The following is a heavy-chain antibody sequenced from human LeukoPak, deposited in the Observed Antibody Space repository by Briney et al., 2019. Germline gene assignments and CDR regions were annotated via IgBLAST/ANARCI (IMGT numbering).Heavy chain of an antibody. V-gene: IGHV4-59*01. J-gene: IGHJ4*02. D-gene: IGHD1-1*01. CDR1: GGSISSYY. Sequence: SETLSLTCTVSGGSISSYYWSWIRQPPGKGLEWIGYIYYSGSTNYNPSLKSRVTISVDTSKNQFSLKLSSVTAADTAVHYCARAPRPGDFDYWGQGTLVTVSS. CDR3: ARAPRPGDFDY. CDR2: IYYSGST.